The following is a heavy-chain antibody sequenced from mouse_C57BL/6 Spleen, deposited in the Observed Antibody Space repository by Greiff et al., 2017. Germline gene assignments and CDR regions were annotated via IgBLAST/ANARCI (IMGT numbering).Heavy chain of an antibody. Sequence: VQLQQSGPELVKPGASVKISCKASGYAFSSSWMNWVKQRPGKGLEWIGRIYPGDGDTNYNGKFKGKATLTADKSSSTAYMQLSSLTSEDSAVYFCARVGYGNLFAYWGQGTLVTVSA. CDR1: GYAFSSSW. V-gene: IGHV1-82*01. D-gene: IGHD2-10*02. J-gene: IGHJ3*01. CDR3: ARVGYGNLFAY. CDR2: IYPGDGDT.